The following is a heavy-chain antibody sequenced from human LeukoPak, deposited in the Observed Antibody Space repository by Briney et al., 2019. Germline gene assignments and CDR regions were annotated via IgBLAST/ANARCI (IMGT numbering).Heavy chain of an antibody. J-gene: IGHJ4*02. D-gene: IGHD5-24*01. CDR3: AREVDGSYYFDS. CDR2: ISYDGSNK. Sequence: QAGGSLRLSCAASGFTFSSYAMHWVRQAPGKGLEWVAVISYDGSNKYYADSVKGRFTISRDNSKNTLYLQMNSLRAEDTAVYYCAREVDGSYYFDSWGQGTLVTVSS. CDR1: GFTFSSYA. V-gene: IGHV3-30*04.